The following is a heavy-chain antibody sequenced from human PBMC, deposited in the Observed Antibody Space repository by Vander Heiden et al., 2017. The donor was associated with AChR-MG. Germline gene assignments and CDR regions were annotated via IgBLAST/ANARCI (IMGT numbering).Heavy chain of an antibody. D-gene: IGHD3-22*01. Sequence: EVQPLESGAGLVQPGGSLRLPCAASALTFPSNAINLVRQAAGKGLGWVSAISGSGRSTYYADSVKGRFTISRDNSKNTLYLQVNSLRAEDTAVYYCAKVIERYYSDSSGYPDYWGQGTLVTVSS. CDR1: ALTFPSNA. J-gene: IGHJ4*02. V-gene: IGHV3-23*01. CDR2: ISGSGRST. CDR3: AKVIERYYSDSSGYPDY.